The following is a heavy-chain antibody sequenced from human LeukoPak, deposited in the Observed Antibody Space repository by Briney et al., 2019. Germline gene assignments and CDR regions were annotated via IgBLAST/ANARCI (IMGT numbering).Heavy chain of an antibody. CDR1: GFTFSSYG. Sequence: PGGSLRLSCAASGFTFSSYGMHWVRQAPGKGLEWVAFIRYDGSNKYYADSVKGRFTISRDNAKNSLYLQMNSLRAEDTAVYYCARDSGGITIFGVVRGPMEHWGQGTLVTVSS. V-gene: IGHV3-30*02. D-gene: IGHD3-3*01. CDR3: ARDSGGITIFGVVRGPMEH. CDR2: IRYDGSNK. J-gene: IGHJ1*01.